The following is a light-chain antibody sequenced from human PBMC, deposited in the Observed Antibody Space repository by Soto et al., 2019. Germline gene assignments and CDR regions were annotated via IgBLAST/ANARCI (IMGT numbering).Light chain of an antibody. V-gene: IGLV2-14*01. CDR2: DVS. CDR3: GSYAVSTALVI. J-gene: IGLJ2*01. Sequence: QSVLTQPASVSGSPGQSITISCTGTSCDIGDSNYKFVSWHQQPPGKPHKLIIFDVSYRPSGFSNRFSGSKSGNAASLTISGLRAEDDADYYCGSYAVSTALVIFGGGTKLTVL. CDR1: SCDIGDSNY.